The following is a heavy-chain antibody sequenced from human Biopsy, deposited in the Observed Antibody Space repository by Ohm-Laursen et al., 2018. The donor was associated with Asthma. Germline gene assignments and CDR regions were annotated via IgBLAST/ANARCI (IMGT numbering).Heavy chain of an antibody. CDR2: ISGSGGST. Sequence: SLRLSCSASGFTFSSYGMHWVRQAPGKGLEWVSAISGSGGSTYYADSVRGRFTISRDNSKNTLHLQMNSLRAEDTAVYYCAKAREDIVVVVAVSDSWGQGTLVTVSS. D-gene: IGHD2-15*01. CDR1: GFTFSSYG. J-gene: IGHJ4*02. CDR3: AKAREDIVVVVAVSDS. V-gene: IGHV3-23*01.